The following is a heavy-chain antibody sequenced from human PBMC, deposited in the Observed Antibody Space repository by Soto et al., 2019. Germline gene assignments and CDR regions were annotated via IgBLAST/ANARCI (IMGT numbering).Heavy chain of an antibody. Sequence: QVQLQESGPGLVKPSETMSLSCTVSGGSISSYYWSWFRQSPGKRMEWIGYVHHSWGSSYNPSLQSRVAISLDTSKSQVSLKVTSVTATDPAVYYCARQGFGPLHGLVDVWGQGTTVTVSS. CDR1: GGSISSYY. V-gene: IGHV4-59*08. CDR3: ARQGFGPLHGLVDV. D-gene: IGHD3-10*01. CDR2: VHHSWGS. J-gene: IGHJ6*02.